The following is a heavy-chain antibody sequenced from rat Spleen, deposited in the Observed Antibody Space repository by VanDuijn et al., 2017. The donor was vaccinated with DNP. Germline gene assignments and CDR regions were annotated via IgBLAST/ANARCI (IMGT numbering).Heavy chain of an antibody. CDR2: ISYDGGST. J-gene: IGHJ2*01. V-gene: IGHV5-7*01. CDR1: GFTFSDYN. CDR3: ASWAPIAPISTSNY. D-gene: IGHD1-2*01. Sequence: EVQLVESGGGLVQPGRSLKLSCVDSGFTFSDYNMAWVRQAPKKGLEWVATISYDGGSTDYRDSVKGRFTISRHNAENTVYLQMSSLRSEDTATYYCASWAPIAPISTSNYWGQGVMVTVSS.